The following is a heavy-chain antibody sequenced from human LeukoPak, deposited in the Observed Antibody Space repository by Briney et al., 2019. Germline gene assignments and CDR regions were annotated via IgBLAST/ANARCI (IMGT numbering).Heavy chain of an antibody. Sequence: PGGSLRLSCAASGFTFSTYHMNWVRQAPGKGLEWVSYISSSSSSIYYADSVKGRFTISRDNSKNTLYLQMNSLRAEDTAVYYCAREIGITKSYYYDSSGAFDIWGQGTMVTVSS. D-gene: IGHD3-22*01. CDR3: AREIGITKSYYYDSSGAFDI. CDR2: ISSSSSSI. CDR1: GFTFSTYH. J-gene: IGHJ3*02. V-gene: IGHV3-48*01.